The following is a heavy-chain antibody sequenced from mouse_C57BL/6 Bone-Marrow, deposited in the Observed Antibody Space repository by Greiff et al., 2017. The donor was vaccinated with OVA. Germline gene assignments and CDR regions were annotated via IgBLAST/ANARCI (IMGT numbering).Heavy chain of an antibody. D-gene: IGHD2-1*01. CDR2: INPNNGGT. Sequence: EVQLQQSGPELVKPGASVKISCKASGYTFTDYYMNWVKQSHGKSLEWIGDINPNNGGTSYNQKFKGKATLTVDKSSSTAYMELRSLTSEDSAVYYCARGSTMVTTNAMDYWGQGTSVTVSS. CDR3: ARGSTMVTTNAMDY. V-gene: IGHV1-26*01. CDR1: GYTFTDYY. J-gene: IGHJ4*01.